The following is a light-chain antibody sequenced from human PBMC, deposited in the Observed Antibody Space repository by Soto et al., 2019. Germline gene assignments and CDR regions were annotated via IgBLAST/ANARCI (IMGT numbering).Light chain of an antibody. Sequence: QSALTQPASVSGTPGQSITISCTGSNSDVGIYDFVSWYQHHPGRAPKLIVSEVSNRPSGVSNRFSGSKSGNTASLTISGLQAEDEADYYCSSYTSSSTPHVVFGGGTKLTVL. J-gene: IGLJ2*01. V-gene: IGLV2-14*01. CDR1: NSDVGIYDF. CDR3: SSYTSSSTPHVV. CDR2: EVS.